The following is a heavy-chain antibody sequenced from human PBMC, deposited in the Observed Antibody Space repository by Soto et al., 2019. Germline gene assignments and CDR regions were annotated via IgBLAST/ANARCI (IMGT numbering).Heavy chain of an antibody. Sequence: SETLSLTCTFSCGSIIGYYWDWIRQPPGKGLEYIGHIYYIGTTNYNPSLKSRATISVDTSKNQFSLKLTSVTAADTAVYFCARSGSKYGANAFDIWDQGTMVTVS. D-gene: IGHD5-18*01. CDR1: CGSIIGYY. J-gene: IGHJ3*02. V-gene: IGHV4-59*01. CDR2: IYYIGTT. CDR3: ARSGSKYGANAFDI.